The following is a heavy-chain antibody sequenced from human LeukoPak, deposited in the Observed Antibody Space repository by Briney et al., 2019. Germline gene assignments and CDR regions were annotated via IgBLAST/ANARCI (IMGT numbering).Heavy chain of an antibody. V-gene: IGHV3-23*01. CDR3: ARAFSSSWSVLGRLDY. CDR1: GFTISSYA. J-gene: IGHJ4*02. CDR2: ISGSGDT. Sequence: GGSLRVSCAGSGFTISSYAMSWVRQAPGKGLEWVAGISGSGDTYYAESMKGRFTISRDNSKNTLDLQMNSLRDEDTALYYCARAFSSSWSVLGRLDYWGQGALATVSS. D-gene: IGHD6-13*01.